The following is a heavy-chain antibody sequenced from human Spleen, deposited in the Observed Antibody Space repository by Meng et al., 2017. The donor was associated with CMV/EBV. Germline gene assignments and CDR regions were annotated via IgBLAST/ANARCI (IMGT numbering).Heavy chain of an antibody. Sequence: GESLKISCAASGFTFSAYSMNWVRQAPGKGLEWVSYISSSSSTIYYADSVKGRFTISRDNARNSLYLQMNSLRAEDTAVYYCARGAGSYYKSPLDYWGQGTLVTVSS. CDR1: GFTFSAYS. CDR3: ARGAGSYYKSPLDY. D-gene: IGHD3-10*01. J-gene: IGHJ4*02. CDR2: ISSSSSTI. V-gene: IGHV3-48*04.